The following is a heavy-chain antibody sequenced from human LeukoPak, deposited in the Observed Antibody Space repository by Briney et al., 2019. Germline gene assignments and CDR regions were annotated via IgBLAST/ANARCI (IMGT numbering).Heavy chain of an antibody. Sequence: PGGSLRLSCAASGFTFSSYGMHWVRQAPGKGLEWVAVISYDGSNKYYADSVKGRFTISRDNSKNTLYLQMNSLRAEDTAVYYCAKDLKYYYGSGSYYDYWGQGTLVTVSS. CDR3: AKDLKYYYGSGSYYDY. CDR1: GFTFSSYG. D-gene: IGHD3-10*01. V-gene: IGHV3-30*18. J-gene: IGHJ4*02. CDR2: ISYDGSNK.